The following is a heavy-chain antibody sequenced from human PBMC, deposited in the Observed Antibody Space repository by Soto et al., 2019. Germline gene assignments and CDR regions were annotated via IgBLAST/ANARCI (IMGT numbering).Heavy chain of an antibody. CDR2: ISASGDST. CDR1: GVGFSNYG. V-gene: IGHV3-23*01. CDR3: ATDPRGPDY. J-gene: IGHJ4*02. Sequence: VHLLESGGGLVQPGGSLKLSCATSGVGFSNYGMSWVRQAPGKGLEWVSGISASGDSTYYADPVKGRFTISGDNSKRTLYLQMNSLRAEDTAIYYCATDPRGPDYWGQGTQVIVS.